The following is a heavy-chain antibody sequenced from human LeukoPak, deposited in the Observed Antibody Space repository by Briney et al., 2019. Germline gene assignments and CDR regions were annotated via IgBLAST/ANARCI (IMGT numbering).Heavy chain of an antibody. J-gene: IGHJ5*02. Sequence: ASVKVSCKASGYTFTSYYMHWVRQAPGQGLEWMGIINPSGGSTSYAQKFQGRVTMTRDMSTSTVYMELSSLRSEDTAVYYCARDGLGYCSGGSCYSVWFDPWGQGTLVTVSS. CDR3: ARDGLGYCSGGSCYSVWFDP. CDR2: INPSGGST. CDR1: GYTFTSYY. D-gene: IGHD2-15*01. V-gene: IGHV1-46*01.